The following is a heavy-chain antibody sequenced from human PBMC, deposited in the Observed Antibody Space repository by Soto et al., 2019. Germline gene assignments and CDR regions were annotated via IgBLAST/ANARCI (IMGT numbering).Heavy chain of an antibody. V-gene: IGHV4-30-2*01. CDR3: ARAGGSGSPDRYFTV. CDR1: GGSISSGGYS. J-gene: IGHJ2*01. D-gene: IGHD1-26*01. CDR2: IFHSGST. Sequence: QLQLQESGSGLVKPSQTLSLTCTVSGGSISSGGYSWSWLRQPPGKGLEWIGYIFHSGSTYYNPSVKSRVTISRERSKYLFSLELSSVTAAESAIYYCARAGGSGSPDRYFTVWGRGTLVTVSS.